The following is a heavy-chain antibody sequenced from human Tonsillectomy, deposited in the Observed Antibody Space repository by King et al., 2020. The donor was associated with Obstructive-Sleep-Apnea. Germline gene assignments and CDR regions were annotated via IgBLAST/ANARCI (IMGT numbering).Heavy chain of an antibody. Sequence: VQLVESGGGVVQPGRSLRLSCAASGFTFSSYGMHWVRQAPGKGLEWVAVISYDGSNKYYADSVKGRFTISRDNSKNTLYLQMNSLRAEDTAVYYCAKGGIAVAGTFDYWGQGTLVTVSS. D-gene: IGHD6-19*01. CDR1: GFTFSSYG. CDR3: AKGGIAVAGTFDY. CDR2: ISYDGSNK. J-gene: IGHJ4*02. V-gene: IGHV3-30*18.